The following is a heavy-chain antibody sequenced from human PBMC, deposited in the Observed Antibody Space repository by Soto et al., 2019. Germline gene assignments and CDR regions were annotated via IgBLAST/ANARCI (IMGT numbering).Heavy chain of an antibody. V-gene: IGHV4-4*02. CDR1: GDGISSSSW. J-gene: IGHJ4*02. Sequence: PSETLSLTCAVSGDGISSSSWWSWVRQPPGKGLEWIGEIYRSGSTDYNPSLKSRVTISQDRSKNQFFLNLTSVTAADTAVYYCARGGASYQFFDSWGQGALVT. D-gene: IGHD1-26*01. CDR3: ARGGASYQFFDS. CDR2: IYRSGST.